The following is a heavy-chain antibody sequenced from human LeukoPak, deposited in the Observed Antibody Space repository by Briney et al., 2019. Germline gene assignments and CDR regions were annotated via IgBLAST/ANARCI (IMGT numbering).Heavy chain of an antibody. CDR1: GLSISSHY. Sequence: SETLSLTCTGSGLSISSHYWSWIRQPPGKGLEWIGYIYYSGSTNYNPSLKSRVTISVDTSKNQFSLKLSSVTAADTAVYYCARGGLRYFDWNMNWYFDYWGQGTLVTVSS. J-gene: IGHJ4*02. CDR2: IYYSGST. D-gene: IGHD3-9*01. CDR3: ARGGLRYFDWNMNWYFDY. V-gene: IGHV4-59*11.